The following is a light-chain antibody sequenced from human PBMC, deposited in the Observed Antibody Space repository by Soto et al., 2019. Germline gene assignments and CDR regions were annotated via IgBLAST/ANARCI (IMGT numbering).Light chain of an antibody. CDR1: QSVLYSSNNKNY. Sequence: DIVMTQSPDSLAVSLGKRATINCKSSQSVLYSSNNKNYLAWYQQKPGQPPKLLIYWASTRESGVPDRFSGSGSGTEFTLTISSLQAEDVAVYYCQQYYSTPRTFDQGTKVEIK. V-gene: IGKV4-1*01. CDR2: WAS. J-gene: IGKJ1*01. CDR3: QQYYSTPRT.